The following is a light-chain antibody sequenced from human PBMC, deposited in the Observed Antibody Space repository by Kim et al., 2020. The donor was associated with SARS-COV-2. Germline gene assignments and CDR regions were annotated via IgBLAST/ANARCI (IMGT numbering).Light chain of an antibody. J-gene: IGKJ1*01. Sequence: SAAVGSRVTTTCRASQSISRSLAWYQQKLGEPPKLLIFQASSLERGVPSRYSGSGSGTEFTLTISSLQPDDCATYYCQQYGSYWTFGQGTKVDIK. CDR1: QSISRS. V-gene: IGKV1-5*03. CDR3: QQYGSYWT. CDR2: QAS.